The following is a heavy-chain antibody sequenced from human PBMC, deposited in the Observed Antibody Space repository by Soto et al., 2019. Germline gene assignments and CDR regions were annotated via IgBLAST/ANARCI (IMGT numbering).Heavy chain of an antibody. D-gene: IGHD2-2*01. CDR3: AKTLSDCSSTSCQYYYYYGRDV. Sequence: EVQLLESGGGLVQPGGSLRLSCAASGFTFSSYAMSWVRQAPGKGLEWVSAISGSGGSTYYADSVKGRFTISRDNSKNTLYLQMNSLRAEDTAVYYCAKTLSDCSSTSCQYYYYYGRDVWGQGTTVTVSS. CDR2: ISGSGGST. V-gene: IGHV3-23*01. J-gene: IGHJ6*02. CDR1: GFTFSSYA.